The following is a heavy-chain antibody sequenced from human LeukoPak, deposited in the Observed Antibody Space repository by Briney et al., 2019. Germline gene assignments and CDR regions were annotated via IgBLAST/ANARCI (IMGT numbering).Heavy chain of an antibody. CDR2: IRSKAYGGTT. CDR1: GFTFGDYA. Sequence: GGPLRLSCTASGFTFGDYAMSWFRQAPGKGLEWVGFIRSKAYGGTTEYAASVKGRFTISRDDSKSIAYLQMNSLKTEDTAVYYCTLDPITMIVGGMDVWGQGTTVTVSS. D-gene: IGHD3-22*01. V-gene: IGHV3-49*03. J-gene: IGHJ6*02. CDR3: TLDPITMIVGGMDV.